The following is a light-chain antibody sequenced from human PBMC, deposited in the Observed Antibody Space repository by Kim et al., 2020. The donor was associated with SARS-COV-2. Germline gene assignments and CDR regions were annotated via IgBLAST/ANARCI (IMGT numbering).Light chain of an antibody. J-gene: IGKJ1*01. CDR1: QNLHIW. CDR3: QQYESYWM. Sequence: SVVDTDNITCRASQNLHIWLGWYQQKPGKGPKYLIYRASSLESGVPSRFSGSGSGTEFTLTISSLQPDDFATYYCQQYESYWMFGPGTKVEIK. CDR2: RAS. V-gene: IGKV1-5*03.